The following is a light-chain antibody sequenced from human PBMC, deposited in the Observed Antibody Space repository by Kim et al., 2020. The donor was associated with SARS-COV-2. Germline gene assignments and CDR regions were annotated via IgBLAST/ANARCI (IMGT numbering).Light chain of an antibody. CDR3: QQYENWLT. CDR2: RAS. V-gene: IGKV3D-15*01. CDR1: QSVSQN. Sequence: SLSPGERVTLSCRASQSVSQNLAWYQQKPGQAPRLLIYRASTRATGIPVRFIGSGSGTAFTLTITSLQSDDSAVYYCQQYENWLTFGGGTKVDIK. J-gene: IGKJ4*01.